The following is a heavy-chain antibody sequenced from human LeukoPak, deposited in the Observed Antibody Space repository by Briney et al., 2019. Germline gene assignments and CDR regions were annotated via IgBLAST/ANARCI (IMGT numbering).Heavy chain of an antibody. CDR1: GGTFSSYA. V-gene: IGHV1-69*13. CDR3: ASGSGSYDWFDP. J-gene: IGHJ5*02. D-gene: IGHD1-26*01. Sequence: SVKVSCKASGGTFSSYAISWVRQAPGQGLEWMGRIIPIFGTANYARKFQGRVTITADESTSTAYMELSSLRSEDTAVYYCASGSGSYDWFDPWGQGTLVTVSS. CDR2: IIPIFGTA.